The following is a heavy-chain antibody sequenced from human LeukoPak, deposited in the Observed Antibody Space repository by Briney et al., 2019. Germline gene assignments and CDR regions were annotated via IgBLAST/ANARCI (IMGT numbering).Heavy chain of an antibody. CDR1: GYTFTGYY. J-gene: IGHJ5*02. D-gene: IGHD2-2*02. CDR3: ARSGYCSSTSCYTPYNWFDP. V-gene: IGHV1-2*02. Sequence: ASVKVSCKASGYTFTGYYMHWVRQAPGQGLEWMGWINPNSGGTNYAQKFQGRVTMTRDTSISTAYMELSRLRSDDTAVYYCARSGYCSSTSCYTPYNWFDPWGQGTLATVSS. CDR2: INPNSGGT.